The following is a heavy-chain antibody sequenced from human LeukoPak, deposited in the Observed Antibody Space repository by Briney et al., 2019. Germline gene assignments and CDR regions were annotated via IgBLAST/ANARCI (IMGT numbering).Heavy chain of an antibody. CDR3: AKDRRSGSGWETFDY. CDR1: GFTFSSYS. Sequence: GGSLRLSCAASGFTFSSYSMNWVRQAPGKGLEWVSAISGSGGSTYYADSVKGRFTISRDNSKNTLYLQMNSLRAEDTAVYYCAKDRRSGSGWETFDYWGQGTLVTVSS. V-gene: IGHV3-23*01. D-gene: IGHD6-19*01. J-gene: IGHJ4*02. CDR2: ISGSGGST.